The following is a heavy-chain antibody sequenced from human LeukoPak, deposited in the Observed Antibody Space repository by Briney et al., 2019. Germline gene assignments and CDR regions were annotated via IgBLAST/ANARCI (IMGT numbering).Heavy chain of an antibody. CDR1: GFPFSTYA. V-gene: IGHV3-23*01. CDR2: ISDGGDST. J-gene: IGHJ5*02. Sequence: GGSLRLSCAASGFPFSTYAMSWVRQAPGMRLEWVSSISDGGDSTHYADSVEGRFTISRDNSKNTLYLQMNSLRAEDTAVYYCAKSAMIVVAPPPWFDPWGQGTLVTVSS. D-gene: IGHD3-22*01. CDR3: AKSAMIVVAPPPWFDP.